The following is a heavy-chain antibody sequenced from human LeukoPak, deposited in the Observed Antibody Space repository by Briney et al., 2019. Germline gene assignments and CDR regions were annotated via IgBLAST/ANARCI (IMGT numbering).Heavy chain of an antibody. CDR1: GFTFDDYA. CDR2: ISWNSGSI. Sequence: GGSLRLSCAASGFTFDDYAMHWVRQAPGKGLEWVSGISWNSGSIGYADSVKGRFTISRDNAKNSLYLQMNSLRAEDTALYYCAKDRGRETYSYGMDVWGQGTTVTVSS. D-gene: IGHD1-26*01. CDR3: AKDRGRETYSYGMDV. J-gene: IGHJ6*02. V-gene: IGHV3-9*01.